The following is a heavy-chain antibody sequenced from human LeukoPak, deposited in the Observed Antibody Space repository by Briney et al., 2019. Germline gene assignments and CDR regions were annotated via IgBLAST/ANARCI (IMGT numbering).Heavy chain of an antibody. V-gene: IGHV1-2*02. J-gene: IGHJ5*02. CDR1: GYTFTGYY. D-gene: IGHD5-12*01. Sequence: ASVKVSCKASGYTFTGYYMHWVRQAPGQGLEWMGWINPNSGGTNYAQKFQGRVTMTRDTSISTAYMELSRLRSDDTAVYYCARVSKNSGYDFFDWFDPWGQGTLVTVSS. CDR2: INPNSGGT. CDR3: ARVSKNSGYDFFDWFDP.